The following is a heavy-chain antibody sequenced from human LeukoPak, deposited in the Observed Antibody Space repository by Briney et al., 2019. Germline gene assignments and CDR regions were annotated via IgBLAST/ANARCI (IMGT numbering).Heavy chain of an antibody. CDR1: GGTFSSYA. CDR3: TTAQIVVVPVVPIGGHSYYYYGMDV. D-gene: IGHD2-2*01. Sequence: GASVKVSCKASGGTFSSYAISWVRQAPGKGLEWMGGFDPEDGERIYAQKFQGRVTMTEDTSTDTAYMELGSLRSEDTAVYFCTTAQIVVVPVVPIGGHSYYYYGMDVWGKGTTVTVSS. J-gene: IGHJ6*04. V-gene: IGHV1-24*01. CDR2: FDPEDGER.